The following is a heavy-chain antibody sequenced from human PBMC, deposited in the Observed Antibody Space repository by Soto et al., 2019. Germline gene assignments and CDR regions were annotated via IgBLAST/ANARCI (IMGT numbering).Heavy chain of an antibody. D-gene: IGHD3-10*01. CDR3: ARYWFGALLSSPSDYYYLDV. Sequence: SVKVSCKASGGTFSSYAISWVRQAPGQGREWMGGIIPIFGTANYAQKFQGRVTITPDASTSTAYMELRSLRSDDTAVYYCARYWFGALLSSPSDYYYLDVWGKGTTVTVSS. V-gene: IGHV1-69*13. CDR1: GGTFSSYA. J-gene: IGHJ6*03. CDR2: IIPIFGTA.